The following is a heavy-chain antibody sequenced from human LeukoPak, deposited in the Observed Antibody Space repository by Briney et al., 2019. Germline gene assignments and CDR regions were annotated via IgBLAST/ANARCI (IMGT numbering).Heavy chain of an antibody. CDR1: GGSISSYY. Sequence: KPSETLSLTCTVSGGSISSYYWSWIRQPAGKGLEWIGRIYTSGSTNYNPSLKSRVTMSVDTSKNQFSLKLSSVTAADTAVYYCARELVYYYDSSGYYLDAFDIWGQGTMVTVSS. J-gene: IGHJ3*02. CDR3: ARELVYYYDSSGYYLDAFDI. D-gene: IGHD3-22*01. V-gene: IGHV4-4*07. CDR2: IYTSGST.